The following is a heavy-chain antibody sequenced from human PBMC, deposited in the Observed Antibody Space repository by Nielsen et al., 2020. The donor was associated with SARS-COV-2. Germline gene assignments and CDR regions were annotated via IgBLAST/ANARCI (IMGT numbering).Heavy chain of an antibody. V-gene: IGHV3-66*01. CDR1: GFTVSSNY. CDR2: IYSGGST. CDR3: ARGYSSSWYDY. J-gene: IGHJ4*02. D-gene: IGHD6-13*01. Sequence: GESLKISCAASGFTVSSNYMSWVRQAPGKGLEWVSVIYSGGSTYYADSVKGRFTISRDNSKNTLYLQMNSLRAEDTAVYYCARGYSSSWYDYWGQGTLVTVSS.